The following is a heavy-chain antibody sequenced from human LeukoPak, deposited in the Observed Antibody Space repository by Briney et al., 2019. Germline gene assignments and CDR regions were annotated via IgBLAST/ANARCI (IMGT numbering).Heavy chain of an antibody. J-gene: IGHJ6*03. CDR1: GFTFSSYS. CDR3: ARDFSGTLNYYYYMDV. Sequence: GGSLRLSCAASGFTFSSYSMNWVRQAPGKGLEWVSSISSSSSYIYYADSVKGRFTISRDNAKNSLYLQMNSLRAEDTAVYYCARDFSGTLNYYYYMDVWGKGTTVTVSS. V-gene: IGHV3-21*04. CDR2: ISSSSSYI. D-gene: IGHD1-14*01.